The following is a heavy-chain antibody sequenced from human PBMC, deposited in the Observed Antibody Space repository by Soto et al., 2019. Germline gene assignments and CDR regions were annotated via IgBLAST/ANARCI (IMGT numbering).Heavy chain of an antibody. J-gene: IGHJ3*02. CDR1: GGSFSGYY. Sequence: SETLSLTCAVYGGSFSGYYWSWIRQPPGKGLEWIGEINHSGSTNYNPSLKSRVTISVDTSKIQFSLKLSSVTAADTAVYYCARAPGEQWFDAFDIWGQGTMVTGSS. CDR3: ARAPGEQWFDAFDI. V-gene: IGHV4-34*01. CDR2: INHSGST. D-gene: IGHD6-19*01.